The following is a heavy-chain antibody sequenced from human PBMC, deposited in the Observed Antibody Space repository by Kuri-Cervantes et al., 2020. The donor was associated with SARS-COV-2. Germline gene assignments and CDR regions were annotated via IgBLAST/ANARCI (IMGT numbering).Heavy chain of an antibody. Sequence: GGSLRLSCAASGFAVSSNYMSWVRQAPGKGLEWVSYITSSGSTVYYADSVKGRFTISRDSAKNSLYLQMNSLRAEDMAVYYCARLVGTQYSSSWYYFDYWGQGTLVTVSS. CDR1: GFAVSSNY. CDR2: ITSSGSTV. CDR3: ARLVGTQYSSSWYYFDY. V-gene: IGHV3-11*01. D-gene: IGHD6-13*01. J-gene: IGHJ4*02.